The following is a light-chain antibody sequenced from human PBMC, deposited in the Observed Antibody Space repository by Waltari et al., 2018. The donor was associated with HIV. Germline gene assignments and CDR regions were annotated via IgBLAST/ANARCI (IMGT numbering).Light chain of an antibody. CDR2: EGS. Sequence: QSALPQPASVSGSPGQSITISCTGTSSDVGGYNLVSWYQQHPGKAPKLMIYEGSKRPSVVSNRFSGSKSGNTASLTISGLQAEDEADYYCCSYAGTSPYVFGTGTKVTVL. CDR1: SSDVGGYNL. J-gene: IGLJ1*01. V-gene: IGLV2-23*01. CDR3: CSYAGTSPYV.